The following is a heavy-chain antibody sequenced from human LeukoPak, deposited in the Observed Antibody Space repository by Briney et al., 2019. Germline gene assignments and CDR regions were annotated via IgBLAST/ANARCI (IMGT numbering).Heavy chain of an antibody. D-gene: IGHD7-27*01. J-gene: IGHJ4*02. CDR1: GFSFSNFW. CDR2: ISPDGSET. V-gene: IGHV3-74*01. CDR3: ARDMWGSFDY. Sequence: GGSLRLSCAASGFSFSNFWMHWGRQAPGEGLAWVSRISPDGSETTYADSVKGRFTISRDNAKNTLYLQLSSLRAEDTAVYYCARDMWGSFDYWGQGALVTVSS.